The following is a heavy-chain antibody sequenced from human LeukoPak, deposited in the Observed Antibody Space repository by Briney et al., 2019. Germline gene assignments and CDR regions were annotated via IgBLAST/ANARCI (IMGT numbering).Heavy chain of an antibody. Sequence: GGSLRLSCAASGFAFNSYSMNWVRQATGKGLEWVSSISSSSSYIYYADSVKGRFTISRDNAKNSLYLQMNSLRAEDTAVYYCARDRGSYYDDFDYWGQGTLVTVSS. CDR1: GFAFNSYS. CDR2: ISSSSSYI. CDR3: ARDRGSYYDDFDY. J-gene: IGHJ4*02. V-gene: IGHV3-21*01. D-gene: IGHD1-26*01.